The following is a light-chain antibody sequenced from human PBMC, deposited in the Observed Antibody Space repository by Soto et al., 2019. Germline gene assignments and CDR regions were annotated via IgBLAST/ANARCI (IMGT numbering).Light chain of an antibody. CDR1: STDFVGYNR. CDR3: AAWDDSLSGLV. J-gene: IGLJ2*01. V-gene: IGLV2-18*01. Sequence: QSALTQPPSVSGSPGQSVTISCTGTSTDFVGYNRVSWYQQPPGTAPKLMIYEVSKRPSGVPDRFSGSKSGNTASLTISGLRSEDEADYYCAAWDDSLSGLVFGGGTKLTVL. CDR2: EVS.